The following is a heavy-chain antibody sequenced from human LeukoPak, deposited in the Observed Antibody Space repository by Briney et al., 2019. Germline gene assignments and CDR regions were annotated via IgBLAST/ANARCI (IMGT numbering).Heavy chain of an antibody. J-gene: IGHJ2*01. Sequence: SETLSLTCTVSGGSISSGGYYWSWIRQPPGKGLEWIGYIYHSGSTYYNPSLKSRVTISVDRSKNQFSLKLSSVTAADTAVYYCARDSGSVVYGGNTYWYFDLWGRGTLVTVSS. CDR1: GGSISSGGYY. CDR3: ARDSGSVVYGGNTYWYFDL. D-gene: IGHD4-23*01. CDR2: IYHSGST. V-gene: IGHV4-30-2*01.